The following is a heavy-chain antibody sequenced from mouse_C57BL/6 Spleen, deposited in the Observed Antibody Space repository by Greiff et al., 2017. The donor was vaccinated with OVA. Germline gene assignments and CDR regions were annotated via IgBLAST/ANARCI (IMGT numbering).Heavy chain of an antibody. CDR1: GFSLTSYG. J-gene: IGHJ1*03. D-gene: IGHD1-1*01. Sequence: VKLMESGPGLVQPSQSLSITCTVSGFSLTSYGVHWVRQSPGKGLEWLGVIWSGGSTDYNAAFISRLSISKDNSKSQVFFKMNSLQADDTAIYYCARNDDYYGSSWYFDVWGTGTTVTVSS. V-gene: IGHV2-2*01. CDR3: ARNDDYYGSSWYFDV. CDR2: IWSGGST.